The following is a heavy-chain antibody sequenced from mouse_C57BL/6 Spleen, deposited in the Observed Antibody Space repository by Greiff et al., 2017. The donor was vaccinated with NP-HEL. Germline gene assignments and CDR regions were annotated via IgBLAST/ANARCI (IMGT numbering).Heavy chain of an antibody. CDR3: ARSGDGYYGRGFAY. J-gene: IGHJ3*01. CDR2: IYPGDGDT. CDR1: GYAFSSYW. Sequence: QVQLQQSGAELVKPGASVKISCKASGYAFSSYWMNWVKQRPGKGLEWIGQIYPGDGDTNYNGKFKGKATLTADKSSSTAYMQLSSLTSEDSAVYFCARSGDGYYGRGFAYWGKGILVTVVA. V-gene: IGHV1-80*01. D-gene: IGHD2-3*01.